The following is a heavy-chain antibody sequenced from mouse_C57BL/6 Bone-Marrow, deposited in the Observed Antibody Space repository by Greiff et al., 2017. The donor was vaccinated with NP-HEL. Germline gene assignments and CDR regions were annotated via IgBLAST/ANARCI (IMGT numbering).Heavy chain of an antibody. V-gene: IGHV1-74*01. D-gene: IGHD1-1*01. CDR3: AINYGSSYDYYAMDY. CDR1: GYTFTSYW. J-gene: IGHJ4*01. Sequence: VKLMESGAELVKPGASVKVSCKASGYTFTSYWMHWVKQRPGQGLEWIGRIHPSDSDTNYNQKFKGKATLTVDKSSSTAYMQLSSLTSEDSAVYYCAINYGSSYDYYAMDYWGQGTSVTVSS. CDR2: IHPSDSDT.